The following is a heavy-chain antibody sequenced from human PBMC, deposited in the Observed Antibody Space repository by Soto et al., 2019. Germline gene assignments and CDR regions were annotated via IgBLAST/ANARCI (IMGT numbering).Heavy chain of an antibody. CDR3: ARGRRNYYDSSGYSPLAFDI. CDR2: INHSGST. V-gene: IGHV4-34*01. J-gene: IGHJ3*02. D-gene: IGHD3-22*01. CDR1: GGSFSGYY. Sequence: SETLSLTCAVYGGSFSGYYWSLIRQPPGKGLEWIGEINHSGSTNYNPSLKSRVTISVDTSKNQFSLKLSSVTAADTAVYYCARGRRNYYDSSGYSPLAFDIWGQGTMVXV.